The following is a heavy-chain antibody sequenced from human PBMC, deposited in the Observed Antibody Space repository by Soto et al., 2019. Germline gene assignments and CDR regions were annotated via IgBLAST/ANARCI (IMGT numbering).Heavy chain of an antibody. D-gene: IGHD2-8*01. CDR3: AKNGQPPYYYYGLDV. Sequence: QGHLVQSGGEVKKPGASVKVSCKASGYTFTRYGISWVRQAPGQGLEWMGWISGYNGDTNYAQTVQGRVSMTIDTSTSTAYMELRSLTSDDTAVYYCAKNGQPPYYYYGLDVWGQGTTVTVSS. V-gene: IGHV1-18*01. CDR2: ISGYNGDT. J-gene: IGHJ6*02. CDR1: GYTFTRYG.